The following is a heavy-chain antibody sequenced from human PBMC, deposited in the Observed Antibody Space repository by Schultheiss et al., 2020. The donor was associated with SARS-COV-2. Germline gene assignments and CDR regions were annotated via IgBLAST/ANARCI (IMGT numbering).Heavy chain of an antibody. CDR2: IYHSGST. J-gene: IGHJ4*02. D-gene: IGHD4-17*01. CDR1: GASINSGSHS. Sequence: SETLSLTCAVSGASINSGSHSWSWIRQPPGKGLECIGYIYHSGSTYYNPSLKSRVTISVDTSKNQFSLKLSSVTAADTAVYYCARASTVTTEADYFDYWGQGTLVTVSS. V-gene: IGHV4-30-2*05. CDR3: ARASTVTTEADYFDY.